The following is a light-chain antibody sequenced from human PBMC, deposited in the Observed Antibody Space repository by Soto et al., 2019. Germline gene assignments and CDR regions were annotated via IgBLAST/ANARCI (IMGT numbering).Light chain of an antibody. CDR1: QGISSA. CDR3: QQFNSYPPWT. V-gene: IGKV1-13*02. Sequence: AIQLTQSPSSLSASVGDRVTITCRASQGISSALAWYQQKPGKAPKLLIYDASSLESGVPSRFSGSGSGTDFTLTISSLQPDDFATYYCQQFNSYPPWTFGQGTKVEIK. CDR2: DAS. J-gene: IGKJ1*01.